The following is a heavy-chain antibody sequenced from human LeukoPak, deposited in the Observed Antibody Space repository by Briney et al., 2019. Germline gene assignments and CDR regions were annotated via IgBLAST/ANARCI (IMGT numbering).Heavy chain of an antibody. Sequence: ASVTLSCKASGGTFSNYVINWVRQAPGQGLEWMGWINPNNGDTNYVQKFQGRVTKTRDTSISTAYMELTRLRSDDTAVYYCAREGGYDILTGYQDYWGQGTRVTVSS. J-gene: IGHJ4*02. CDR3: AREGGYDILTGYQDY. CDR1: GGTFSNYV. D-gene: IGHD3-9*01. V-gene: IGHV1-2*02. CDR2: INPNNGDT.